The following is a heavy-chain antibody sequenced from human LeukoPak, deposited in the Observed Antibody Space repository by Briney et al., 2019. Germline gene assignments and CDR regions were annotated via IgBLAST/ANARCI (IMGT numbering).Heavy chain of an antibody. CDR2: INSDGGGA. CDR1: GITFGNNW. V-gene: IGHV3-74*01. Sequence: PGGPLRLSCAASGITFGNNWMHWVRQGPGKGLVWISRINSDGGGAIYADSVKGRFTVFRDNAKNTLYLQMNSLRAEDTAVYYCARDVPHNWFDTWGQGALVTVSS. CDR3: ARDVPHNWFDT. J-gene: IGHJ5*02.